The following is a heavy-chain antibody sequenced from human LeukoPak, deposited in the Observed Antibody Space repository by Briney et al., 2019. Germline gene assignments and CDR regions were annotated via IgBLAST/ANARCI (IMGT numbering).Heavy chain of an antibody. J-gene: IGHJ4*02. D-gene: IGHD3-22*01. CDR3: ARLWHYDTSGHDGGYYFDY. CDR1: GYIFTHYW. Sequence: GESLKISCQVSGYIFTHYWIGWVRQMPGKGLEWMGRIDPSDSYTKYSPSFQGHVTISADKSISTAYLQWSSLQASDTAMYYCARLWHYDTSGHDGGYYFDYWGQGTLVTASS. CDR2: IDPSDSYT. V-gene: IGHV5-10-1*01.